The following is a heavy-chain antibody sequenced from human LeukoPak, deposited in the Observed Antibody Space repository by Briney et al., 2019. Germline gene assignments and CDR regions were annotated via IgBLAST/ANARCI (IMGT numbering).Heavy chain of an antibody. CDR2: ISSSSDLM. D-gene: IGHD3-10*01. V-gene: IGHV3-48*02. CDR3: ARSGNWAYGSGSYYALDI. Sequence: PGGSLSLSCEASGFSLSISGMNWVRQAPGKGLEWVSYISSSSDLMSYVDSVKGRFTVSRDNAKNSLFLQMNSLRDEDTAVYYCARSGNWAYGSGSYYALDIWGQGTMVTVSS. J-gene: IGHJ3*02. CDR1: GFSLSISG.